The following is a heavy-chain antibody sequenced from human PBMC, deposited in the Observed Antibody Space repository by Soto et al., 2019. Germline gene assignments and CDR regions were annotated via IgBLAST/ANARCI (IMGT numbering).Heavy chain of an antibody. D-gene: IGHD5-12*01. CDR3: TRGYTGYPQGGLDS. V-gene: IGHV3-33*03. Sequence: PGGSLRLSCAASGFTFSSYGMHWVRQAPGKGLEWVAVIWCDGSNKYYADSVKGRFTISRDNTKNSLYLQMNSLRAEDTVVYYCTRGYTGYPQGGLDSWGQGTLVTVSS. CDR2: IWCDGSNK. CDR1: GFTFSSYG. J-gene: IGHJ4*02.